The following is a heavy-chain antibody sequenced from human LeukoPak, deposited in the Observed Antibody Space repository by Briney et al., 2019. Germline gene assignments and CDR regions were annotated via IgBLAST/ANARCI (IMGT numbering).Heavy chain of an antibody. CDR2: IYYSGST. Sequence: SETLSLTCTVSGGSMSSYSWSWIRQHPGKGLEWIGYIYYSGSTYYNPSLKSRVTISVDTSKNQFSLKLSSVTAADTAVYYCARAQSIAVAGLDYWGQGTLVTVSS. D-gene: IGHD6-19*01. CDR3: ARAQSIAVAGLDY. V-gene: IGHV4-59*06. J-gene: IGHJ4*02. CDR1: GGSMSSYS.